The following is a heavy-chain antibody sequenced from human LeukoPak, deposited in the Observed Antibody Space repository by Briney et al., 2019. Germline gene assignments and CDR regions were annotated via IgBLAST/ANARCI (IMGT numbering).Heavy chain of an antibody. Sequence: GGSLRLSCAASGFTFSSFWMSWVRQAPGKGLVWVSRINSDGSSTSYADSVKGRFTISRDNAKNTLYLQMNSLRAEDTAVYYCARDPLRYYYYYMDVWGKGTTVTISS. J-gene: IGHJ6*03. V-gene: IGHV3-74*01. CDR2: INSDGSST. CDR1: GFTFSSFW. CDR3: ARDPLRYYYYYMDV.